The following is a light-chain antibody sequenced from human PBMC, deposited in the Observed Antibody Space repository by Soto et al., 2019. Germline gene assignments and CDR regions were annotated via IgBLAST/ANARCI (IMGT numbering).Light chain of an antibody. V-gene: IGLV1-47*02. CDR1: SSNIGSNY. CDR3: AAWDDSLSGLV. CDR2: SNN. J-gene: IGLJ3*02. Sequence: QAVVTQPPSASGTPGQWVTISCSGSSSNIGSNYVYWYQQLPGTAPKLLIYSNNQRPSGVPDRFSGSKSGTSASLAISGLRSEDEADYYCAAWDDSLSGLVFGGGTKLTVL.